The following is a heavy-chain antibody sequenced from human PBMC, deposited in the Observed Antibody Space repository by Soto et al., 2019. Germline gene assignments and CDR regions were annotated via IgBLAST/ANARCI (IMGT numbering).Heavy chain of an antibody. D-gene: IGHD1-26*01. Sequence: PGGSLRLSCAASGFIFSSYAMSWVRQAPGKGLEWVSAISGSGGSTYYADSVKGRFTISRDNSKNTLYLQMNSLRAEDTAVYYCARDGGVGGSYYLDYWGQGTSVTVSS. J-gene: IGHJ4*02. V-gene: IGHV3-23*01. CDR1: GFIFSSYA. CDR3: ARDGGVGGSYYLDY. CDR2: ISGSGGST.